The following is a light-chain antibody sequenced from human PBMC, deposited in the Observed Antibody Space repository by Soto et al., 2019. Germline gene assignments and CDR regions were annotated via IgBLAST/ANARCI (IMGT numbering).Light chain of an antibody. CDR1: RSDVGSYNL. CDR2: EGS. V-gene: IGLV2-23*01. CDR3: CSYAGSSTLYVV. Sequence: QSALTQPASVSGSPGQSITISCTGTRSDVGSYNLVSWYQQHPGKAPKLMIYEGSKRPSGVSNRFSGSKSGNTASLTISGLQAEDEADYYCCSYAGSSTLYVVFGGGTQLTVL. J-gene: IGLJ2*01.